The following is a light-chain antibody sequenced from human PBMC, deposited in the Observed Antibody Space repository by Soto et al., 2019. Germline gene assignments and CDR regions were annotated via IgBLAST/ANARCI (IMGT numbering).Light chain of an antibody. CDR1: QSMNDW. J-gene: IGKJ1*01. V-gene: IGKV1-5*01. Sequence: DIQMTQSPSTLSASVGDRVTITCRASQSMNDWLAWYQQKPGKAPKVLIYDASSLQSGVPSRFSGSGSGTEFTLTIDSLQPDDVATYYCLRYNAFSQTFGQGKKVEI. CDR3: LRYNAFSQT. CDR2: DAS.